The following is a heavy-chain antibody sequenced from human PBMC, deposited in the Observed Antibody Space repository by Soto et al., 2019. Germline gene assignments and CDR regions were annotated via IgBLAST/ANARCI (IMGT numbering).Heavy chain of an antibody. D-gene: IGHD1-7*01. CDR2: MYYNGNI. CDR1: GGSGSNYD. Sequence: LETLSLTCNVSGGSGSNYDWTWVRQSAEKGLEWISYMYYNGNINYNPSLKSRVTISIETSKNQFSLTLKSVPAADTDVYYCAGGGTWFAPWGQGIQVTVSS. CDR3: AGGGTWFAP. J-gene: IGHJ5*02. V-gene: IGHV4-59*02.